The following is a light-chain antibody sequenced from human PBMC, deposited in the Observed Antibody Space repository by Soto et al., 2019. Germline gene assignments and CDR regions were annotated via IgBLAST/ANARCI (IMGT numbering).Light chain of an antibody. CDR1: RNLLHSNGYYY. CDR3: AQGLATPFT. J-gene: IGKJ4*01. V-gene: IGKV2-28*01. Sequence: EIVLTQSPLSPPVTPGEPASISCRSSRNLLHSNGYYYLDWYLQKPGQSPQLLIYLGSNRASGVPDRFSGSGSGTDFTLTISRVEAEDVGVYFCAQGLATPFTFGGGTKVEIK. CDR2: LGS.